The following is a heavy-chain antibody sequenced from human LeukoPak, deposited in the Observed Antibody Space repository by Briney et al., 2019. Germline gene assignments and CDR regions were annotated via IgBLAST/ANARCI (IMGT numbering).Heavy chain of an antibody. CDR2: ISWNSGSI. CDR3: AADSSSWYPVDFDY. V-gene: IGHV3-9*02. Sequence: GGSLRLSCAASGFPSHDYGMHWVRQAPGKGLEWVSGISWNSGSINYAGSVKGRFTISRDNAKNSLYLQMNSLRAEDSALYYCAADSSSWYPVDFDYWGQGTLVTVSS. D-gene: IGHD6-13*01. J-gene: IGHJ4*02. CDR1: GFPSHDYG.